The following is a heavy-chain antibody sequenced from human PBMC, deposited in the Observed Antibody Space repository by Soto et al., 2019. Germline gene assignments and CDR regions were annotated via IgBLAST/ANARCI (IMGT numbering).Heavy chain of an antibody. Sequence: VESGGGVFQSGGSLRLSCAASGFTASHFWMHLVRQAPGKGLVWVARINGDGSSRTYAESVKGRLTIYRDNAKSMVFLDMKSLRREDTAVYCCAIDFGWYFDAWGRGTLVTVSS. CDR2: INGDGSSR. J-gene: IGHJ2*01. CDR1: GFTASHFW. CDR3: AIDFGWYFDA. V-gene: IGHV3-74*03. D-gene: IGHD3-3*01.